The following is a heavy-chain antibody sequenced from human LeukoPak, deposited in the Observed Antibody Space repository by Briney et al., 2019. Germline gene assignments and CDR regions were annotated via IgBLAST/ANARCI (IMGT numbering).Heavy chain of an antibody. CDR3: ARGHIIAADHFQH. J-gene: IGHJ1*01. CDR1: GDSISSSSYY. V-gene: IGHV4-61*01. Sequence: SETLSLTCTVSGDSISSSSYYWSWIRQPPGKGLEWIGYIFYSGSTNYNPSLRSRVTISVDTSKNQFSLKLSSVTAADTAVYYCARGHIIAADHFQHWGQGTLVTVSS. CDR2: IFYSGST. D-gene: IGHD6-13*01.